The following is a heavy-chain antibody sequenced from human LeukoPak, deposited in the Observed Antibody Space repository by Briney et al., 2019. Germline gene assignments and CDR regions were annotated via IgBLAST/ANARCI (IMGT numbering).Heavy chain of an antibody. D-gene: IGHD2-2*01. Sequence: ASVKVSCKASGGTFSSYAISWVRQAPGQGLEWMGRIIPIFGTANYAQKFQGRVTITTDESTSTAYMELSSLRSEDTAVYYCARGKIVVVPAADNWFDPWGEGTLVTVSS. CDR2: IIPIFGTA. CDR1: GGTFSSYA. CDR3: ARGKIVVVPAADNWFDP. V-gene: IGHV1-69*05. J-gene: IGHJ5*02.